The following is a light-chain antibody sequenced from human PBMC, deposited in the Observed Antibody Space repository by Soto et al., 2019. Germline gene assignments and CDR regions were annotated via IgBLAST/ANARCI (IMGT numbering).Light chain of an antibody. CDR3: QQSYSTPPT. V-gene: IGKV1-39*01. CDR2: AAS. J-gene: IGKJ1*01. Sequence: DIQMTQSPASLSASVGDRATITCRASQSISDYLNWYQQKPGKAPKLLIYAASSLQSGVPSRFSGSGSGTDFTLTISSLQPEDFATYYCQQSYSTPPTFGQGTKVDI. CDR1: QSISDY.